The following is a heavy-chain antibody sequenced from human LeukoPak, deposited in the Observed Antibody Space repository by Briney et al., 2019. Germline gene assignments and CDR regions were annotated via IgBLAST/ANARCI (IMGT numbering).Heavy chain of an antibody. D-gene: IGHD3-16*01. Sequence: ASVKVSCKASGYTFDIYGITWLRQAPGQGLEWMGWISAYSGNANYAQTFRARVTMTTGTSTTTAYLEIRNLRSDDTAVYFCARGLGRMYYDDSGVLADWGQGSLVTVSS. J-gene: IGHJ1*01. CDR1: GYTFDIYG. CDR2: ISAYSGNA. CDR3: ARGLGRMYYDDSGVLAD. V-gene: IGHV1-18*01.